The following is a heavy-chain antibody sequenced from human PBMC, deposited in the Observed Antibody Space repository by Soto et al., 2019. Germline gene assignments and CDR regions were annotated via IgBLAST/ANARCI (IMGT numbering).Heavy chain of an antibody. CDR1: GLSLSGNQ. CDR2: IFIGGNT. D-gene: IGHD2-8*02. J-gene: IGHJ4*02. Sequence: GGSLRLSCAASGLSLSGNQIHWVRQAPGKGLEWVSTIFIGGNTYYADSVKGRFTISRDNSKNTLYLQMNSLRVEDTAVYYCARDIGHLSTVDYWGQGTQVTVSS. V-gene: IGHV3-66*01. CDR3: ARDIGHLSTVDY.